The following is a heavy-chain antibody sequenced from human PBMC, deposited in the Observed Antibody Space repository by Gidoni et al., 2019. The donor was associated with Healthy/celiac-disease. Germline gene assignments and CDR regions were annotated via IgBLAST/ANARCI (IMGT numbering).Heavy chain of an antibody. CDR1: GFRFRRYG. V-gene: IGHV3-7*01. CDR3: ARDDRDSSGYPYWFDY. Sequence: EVQLVEPGGGLVQPGGSLRLACAPSGFRFRRYGMSWVRPGPGKGLEWVANIKQDGREKYYVDSVKSRFTISRDNAKNSLYLQMNSLRAEDTAVYDCARDDRDSSGYPYWFDYWGQGTLVTVSS. D-gene: IGHD3-22*01. CDR2: IKQDGREK. J-gene: IGHJ4*02.